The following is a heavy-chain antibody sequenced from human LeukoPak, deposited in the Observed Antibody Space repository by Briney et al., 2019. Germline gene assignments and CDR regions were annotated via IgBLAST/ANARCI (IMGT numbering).Heavy chain of an antibody. CDR3: ASRPHFWSGFFY. D-gene: IGHD3-3*01. Sequence: SETLSLTCTVSGGSISSGGYYWSWIRQHPGKGLEWIGYIYYSGSTYYNPSLESRVTISVDTSKNQFSLKLSSVTAADTAVYYCASRPHFWSGFFYWGQGTLVTVSS. V-gene: IGHV4-31*03. CDR1: GGSISSGGYY. J-gene: IGHJ4*02. CDR2: IYYSGST.